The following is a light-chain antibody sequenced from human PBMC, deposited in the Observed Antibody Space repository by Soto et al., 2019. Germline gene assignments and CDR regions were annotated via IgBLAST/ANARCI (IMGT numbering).Light chain of an antibody. Sequence: QSALTQPPSASGFPGQSVTISCTGTSSDVGYYDYVSWYQQHPGKAPKLVIYEVTKRPSGVPDRVSASKSGNTASLTVSWLRAEDEADYYCSSYAGSNNFVFGSGTKLT. CDR3: SSYAGSNNFV. V-gene: IGLV2-8*01. CDR1: SSDVGYYDY. J-gene: IGLJ1*01. CDR2: EVT.